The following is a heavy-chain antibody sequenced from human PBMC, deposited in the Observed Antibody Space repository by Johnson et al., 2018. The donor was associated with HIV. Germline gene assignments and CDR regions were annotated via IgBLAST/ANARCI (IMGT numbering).Heavy chain of an antibody. J-gene: IGHJ3*02. D-gene: IGHD3-3*01. CDR1: GLNFSDYA. CDR2: ISYDGSNK. CDR3: AKDLEPTNDAFDI. V-gene: IGHV3-30-3*01. Sequence: QVQLVESGGGVVQPGGSVRLSCAVSGLNFSDYAMHWVRQAPRKGLEWVAVISYDGSNKYYADSVKGRFTISRDNAKNSLYLQMNSLRTEDTALYYCAKDLEPTNDAFDIWGQGTMVTVS.